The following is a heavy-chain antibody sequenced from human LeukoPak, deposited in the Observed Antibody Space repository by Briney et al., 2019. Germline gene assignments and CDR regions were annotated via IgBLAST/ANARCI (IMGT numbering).Heavy chain of an antibody. V-gene: IGHV3-23*01. CDR1: GFTFSNYT. CDR2: ISGSGGST. Sequence: GGSLRLSCAASGFTFSNYTMSWVRLAPGKGLDWVSAISGSGGSTYYADSVKGRFTISRDNSKNTLYLQMNSLRAEDTAVYYCARDDVAVTGALDFWGQGTLVTVSS. CDR3: ARDDVAVTGALDF. D-gene: IGHD6-19*01. J-gene: IGHJ4*02.